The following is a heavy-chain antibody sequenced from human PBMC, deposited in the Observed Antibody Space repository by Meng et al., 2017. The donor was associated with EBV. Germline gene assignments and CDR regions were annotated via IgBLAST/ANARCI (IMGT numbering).Heavy chain of an antibody. CDR3: AHRRDEYSSSWYGWFDP. Sequence: QITLKESGPSLVKPTQTLPLTCTFSGFSLSTSGGGVGWIRQPPGKALEWLALIYWDDDKRYSPSLKSRLTITKDTSKNQVVLTMTNMDPVDTATYYCAHRRDEYSSSWYGWFDPWGQGTLVTVSS. D-gene: IGHD6-13*01. CDR1: GFSLSTSGGG. V-gene: IGHV2-5*02. J-gene: IGHJ5*02. CDR2: IYWDDDK.